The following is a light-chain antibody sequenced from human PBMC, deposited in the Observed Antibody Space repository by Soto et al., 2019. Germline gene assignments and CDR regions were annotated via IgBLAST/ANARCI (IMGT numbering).Light chain of an antibody. CDR3: QQGYTSAIT. CDR2: AAS. V-gene: IGKV1-6*02. J-gene: IGKJ5*01. CDR1: QGIRKD. Sequence: AIHMTQSPSSLSASVGNIVTMTCRASQGIRKDLAWYQQKPGKAPKFLIYAASNLQSGVPSRFSGSGSGTDFTLTVNSLKHEDFETYYCQQGYTSAITFGQGTRLEIK.